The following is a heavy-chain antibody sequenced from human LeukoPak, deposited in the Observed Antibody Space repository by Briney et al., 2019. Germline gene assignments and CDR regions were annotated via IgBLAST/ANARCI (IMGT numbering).Heavy chain of an antibody. CDR2: ISGSGGST. Sequence: SGGSLRLSCAASGFTFSSYGMTWVRQAPGKGLEWVSAISGSGGSTYYADSVKGRFTISRDNSKNTLYLQMNSLRAEDTAVYYCAKDRADDSSGYYSGAFDIWGQGTMVTVSS. V-gene: IGHV3-23*01. J-gene: IGHJ3*02. D-gene: IGHD3-22*01. CDR1: GFTFSSYG. CDR3: AKDRADDSSGYYSGAFDI.